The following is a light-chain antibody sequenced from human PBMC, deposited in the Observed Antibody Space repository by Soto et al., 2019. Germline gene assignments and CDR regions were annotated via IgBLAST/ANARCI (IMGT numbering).Light chain of an antibody. CDR1: QSISSY. V-gene: IGKV1-39*01. J-gene: IGKJ5*01. CDR2: AAS. CDR3: QQSYSTPIT. Sequence: DIQMTQSPSSLSASVGDRVTITCRASQSISSYLNWYQQKPGKAPKLLIYAASSLQSGVPSRFSGSGSGTDFTRTISSLQPEDFATYYCQQSYSTPITCGQGTRLEI.